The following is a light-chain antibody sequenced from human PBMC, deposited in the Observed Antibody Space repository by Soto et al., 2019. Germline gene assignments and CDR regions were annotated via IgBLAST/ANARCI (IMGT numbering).Light chain of an antibody. J-gene: IGKJ1*01. Sequence: EIVLTQSPATLSLSPGQRATLSCRASQSVSNYLAWYQQKPGQAPRLLIYGAATRATGIPARFSGSGSGTEFTLTISSLQSDDIAVYYCQQYHNWPAFGQGTKVEIK. CDR1: QSVSNY. V-gene: IGKV3-15*01. CDR2: GAA. CDR3: QQYHNWPA.